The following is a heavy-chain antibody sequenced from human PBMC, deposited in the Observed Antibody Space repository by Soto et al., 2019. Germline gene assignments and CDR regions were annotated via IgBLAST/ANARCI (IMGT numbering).Heavy chain of an antibody. CDR2: IRNKAHSYST. D-gene: IGHD1-1*01. Sequence: GGSLGLSCAVSGFTFCDHYIDWVRQAPGKGLEWVGRIRNKAHSYSTAYAASVKGRLTLSRDDSKNSVYLQMNSLKTEDTAVYFCVRTRQPGTTTCFDYWGQGTLVSVSS. J-gene: IGHJ4*02. CDR1: GFTFCDHY. V-gene: IGHV3-72*01. CDR3: VRTRQPGTTTCFDY.